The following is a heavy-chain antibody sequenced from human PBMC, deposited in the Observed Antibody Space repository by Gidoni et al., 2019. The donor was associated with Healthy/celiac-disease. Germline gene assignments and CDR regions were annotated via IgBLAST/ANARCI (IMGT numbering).Heavy chain of an antibody. Sequence: QMQLVQSGPEVKKPGPSVKVSCKASGFTFTTSAMHRVRQARGQRLEWIGWIVVGSGNTNYAQKFQERVTITRDMSTSTAYMELSSLRSEDTAVYYCAAVGRGYDSSGYYFDYWGQGTLVTVSS. CDR2: IVVGSGNT. CDR3: AAVGRGYDSSGYYFDY. CDR1: GFTFTTSA. V-gene: IGHV1-58*02. J-gene: IGHJ4*02. D-gene: IGHD3-22*01.